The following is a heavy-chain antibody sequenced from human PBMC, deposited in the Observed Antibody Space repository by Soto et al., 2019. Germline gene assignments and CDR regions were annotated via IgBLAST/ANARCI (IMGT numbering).Heavy chain of an antibody. CDR3: ARDSKGDSSGYYAGFDY. CDR2: IYYDGSNK. V-gene: IGHV3-33*01. D-gene: IGHD3-22*01. CDR1: GFTFSSYG. J-gene: IGHJ4*02. Sequence: QVQLVESGGGVVQPGRSLRLSCAVTGFTFSSYGMNWVRQAPGKGLEWVAAIYYDGSNKYYADSVRGRFTISRDNFKNTLYLHMNSLRAEDTAVYYCARDSKGDSSGYYAGFDYWGQGTLVPVSS.